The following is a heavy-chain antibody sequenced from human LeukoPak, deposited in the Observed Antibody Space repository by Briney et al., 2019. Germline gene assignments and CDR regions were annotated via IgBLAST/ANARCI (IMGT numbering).Heavy chain of an antibody. V-gene: IGHV3-7*01. Sequence: AGGSLRLSCAASGFTFSSYWMSWVRQAPGKGLEWVANIKQDGSEKYYVDSVKGRFTISRDNAKNSLYLQMNSLRAEDTAVYYCAVRIAAAGPEYFQHWGQGTLVTVSS. J-gene: IGHJ1*01. D-gene: IGHD6-13*01. CDR1: GFTFSSYW. CDR3: AVRIAAAGPEYFQH. CDR2: IKQDGSEK.